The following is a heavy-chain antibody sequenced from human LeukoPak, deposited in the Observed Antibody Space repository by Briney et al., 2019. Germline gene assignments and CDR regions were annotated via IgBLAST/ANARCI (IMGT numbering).Heavy chain of an antibody. Sequence: GGSLRLSCAASGFTFSSYAMSWVRQAPGKGLEWVSAISGSGGSTYYADSVKGRFTVSRDNSKNTLYLQMNSLRAEDTAIYYCAREPTAAGYVDYWGQGTLATVSS. CDR3: AREPTAAGYVDY. CDR1: GFTFSSYA. V-gene: IGHV3-23*01. J-gene: IGHJ4*02. CDR2: ISGSGGST. D-gene: IGHD3-16*01.